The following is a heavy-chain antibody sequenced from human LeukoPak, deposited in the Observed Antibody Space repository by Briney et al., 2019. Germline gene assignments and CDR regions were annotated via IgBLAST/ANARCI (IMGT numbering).Heavy chain of an antibody. D-gene: IGHD3-3*01. CDR2: LSSSGEST. CDR1: GFIFSANA. Sequence: GGSLRLSCAASGFIFSANAMSWVRQAPGKGLEWVAALSSSGESTYYADSVKGRFTISRDTSKNMLYLQMTSLRAEDTAVYYCAKHPTRSYDFWSGYFILWGQGTLVTVSS. V-gene: IGHV3-23*01. CDR3: AKHPTRSYDFWSGYFIL. J-gene: IGHJ4*02.